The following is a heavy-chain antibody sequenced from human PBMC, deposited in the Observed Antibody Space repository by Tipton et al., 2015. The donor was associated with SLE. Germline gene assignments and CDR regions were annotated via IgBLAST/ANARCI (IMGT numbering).Heavy chain of an antibody. J-gene: IGHJ4*02. D-gene: IGHD1-26*01. CDR2: INTITGGT. CDR3: ARDLRVGPTLAGFDY. Sequence: QVQLVQSGAEVKKPGASLKVSCKTSGYTFTDFYLHWVRQAPGQGLEWMGWINTITGGTHFAQNFQGRVTMTRDTSINTAFIEVTRLASDDTAVYFCARDLRVGPTLAGFDYWGQGTLVTVSS. V-gene: IGHV1-2*02. CDR1: GYTFTDFY.